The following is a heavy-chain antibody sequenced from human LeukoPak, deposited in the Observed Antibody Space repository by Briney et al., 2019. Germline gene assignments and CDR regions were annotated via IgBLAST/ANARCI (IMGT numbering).Heavy chain of an antibody. CDR2: ISSSGSTI. V-gene: IGHV3-48*03. J-gene: IGHJ4*02. Sequence: GGSLRLSCAASGFTFSSYEMNWVRQAPGKGLEWVSYISSSGSTIYYADSVKGRFTISRDNAKNSLYLQMNSLRAEDTAVYYCARELLTSCSGGSCYSVPAFDYWGQGTLVTVSS. D-gene: IGHD2-15*01. CDR1: GFTFSSYE. CDR3: ARELLTSCSGGSCYSVPAFDY.